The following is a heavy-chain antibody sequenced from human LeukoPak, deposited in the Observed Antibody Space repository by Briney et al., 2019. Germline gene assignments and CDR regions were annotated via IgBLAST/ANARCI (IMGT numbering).Heavy chain of an antibody. CDR3: AKEGAMDAFDI. D-gene: IGHD1-26*01. CDR2: ISYDGSNK. V-gene: IGHV3-30*18. Sequence: GGSLRLSCAASGFTFSSYGMHWVRQAPGKGLEWVAVISYDGSNKYYADSVKGRFTISRDNSKNTLYLQMNSLRAEDTAVYYCAKEGAMDAFDIWGQGTMVTVSS. CDR1: GFTFSSYG. J-gene: IGHJ3*02.